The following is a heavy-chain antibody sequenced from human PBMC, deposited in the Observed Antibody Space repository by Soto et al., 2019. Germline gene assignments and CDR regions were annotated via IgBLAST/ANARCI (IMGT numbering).Heavy chain of an antibody. CDR1: GGSISSYY. CDR3: ARDFYDSSGYDYYYGMDV. Sequence: PSETLSLTCTVSGGSISSYYWSWIRQPAGKGLEWIGRIYTSGSTNYNPSLKSRVTMSVDTSKNQFSLKLSSVTAADTAVYYCARDFYDSSGYDYYYGMDVWGQGTTVTVSS. V-gene: IGHV4-4*07. D-gene: IGHD3-22*01. J-gene: IGHJ6*02. CDR2: IYTSGST.